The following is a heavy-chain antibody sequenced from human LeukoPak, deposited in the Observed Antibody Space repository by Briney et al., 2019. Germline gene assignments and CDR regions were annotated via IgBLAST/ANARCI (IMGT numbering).Heavy chain of an antibody. Sequence: GGSLRLSCAASGFTFSNYGMHWARQAPGKGLEWVAFIRFDGSNKYYADSVKGRFTISRDNSKNTVYLQMDSLRPEDTAVYYCATVAGDCSGGRCYLLRFDYWGQGTLVTVSS. CDR1: GFTFSNYG. CDR2: IRFDGSNK. V-gene: IGHV3-30*02. J-gene: IGHJ4*02. CDR3: ATVAGDCSGGRCYLLRFDY. D-gene: IGHD2-15*01.